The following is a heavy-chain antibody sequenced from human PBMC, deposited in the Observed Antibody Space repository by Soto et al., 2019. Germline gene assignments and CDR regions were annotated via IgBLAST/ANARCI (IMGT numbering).Heavy chain of an antibody. CDR1: GFPFITYR. J-gene: IGHJ6*02. Sequence: GGSLRLSCTASGFPFITYRMNWVRQAPGKGLEWVSSISGTITDISFSDSLKGRFTISRDNAKNSLNLQMNRRRVEDTGVYYCARDPPYGHYVAGMYVWDQGTTVPVSS. CDR3: ARDPPYGHYVAGMYV. CDR2: ISGTITDI. V-gene: IGHV3-21*01. D-gene: IGHD4-17*01.